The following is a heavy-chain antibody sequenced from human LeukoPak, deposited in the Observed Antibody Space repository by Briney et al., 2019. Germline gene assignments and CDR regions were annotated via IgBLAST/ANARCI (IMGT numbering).Heavy chain of an antibody. CDR2: ISAYNGNT. CDR3: ARDRGYSGYDYGSATDY. J-gene: IGHJ4*02. V-gene: IGHV1-18*01. CDR1: GYSFTSYG. Sequence: ASVKVSCKTSGYSFTSYGITWVRQAPGQGLEWMAWISAYNGNTNYAQKLQGRVTMTTDTPTSTAYMELRSLRSDDTAVYYCARDRGYSGYDYGSATDYWGQGTLVTVSS. D-gene: IGHD5-12*01.